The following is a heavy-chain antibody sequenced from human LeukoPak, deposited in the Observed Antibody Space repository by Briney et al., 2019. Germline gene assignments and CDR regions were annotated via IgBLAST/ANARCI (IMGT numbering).Heavy chain of an antibody. CDR2: IKQDGSEK. V-gene: IGHV3-7*01. D-gene: IGHD6-19*01. J-gene: IGHJ4*02. CDR3: ARGPAAGNLLGY. Sequence: GGSLRLSCAASGFTFSSYWMSWVRQAPGKGLEGGANIKQDGSEKYYVDSVKGRFTISRDNAKTSLFLQMNSLRAEDTAVYYCARGPAAGNLLGYWGQGTLVTVSS. CDR1: GFTFSSYW.